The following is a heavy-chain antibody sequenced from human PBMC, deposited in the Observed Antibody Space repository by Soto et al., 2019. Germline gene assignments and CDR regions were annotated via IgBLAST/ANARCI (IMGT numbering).Heavy chain of an antibody. V-gene: IGHV3-9*01. Sequence: PVGSLRLSCAASGFTFDDYAMHWVRQAPGKGLEWVSGISWNSGSIGYADSVKGRFTISRDNAKNSLYLQMNSLRAEDTALYYCAKGHPSGAVWSGYYPRESDYWGQGTLVTVSS. CDR3: AKGHPSGAVWSGYYPRESDY. CDR2: ISWNSGSI. CDR1: GFTFDDYA. J-gene: IGHJ4*02. D-gene: IGHD3-3*01.